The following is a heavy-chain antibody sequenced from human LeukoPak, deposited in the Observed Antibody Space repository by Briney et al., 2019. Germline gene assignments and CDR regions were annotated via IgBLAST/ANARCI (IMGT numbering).Heavy chain of an antibody. Sequence: ASVKVSCKASGYTFTSYGISWVRQAPGQGLEWMGWISAYNGNTNYAQKLQGRVTMTTDTSTSTAYMELRSLRSDDTAVYYCARVRPNDYDFWSGYSFYYYYGMDVWGQGTTVTVSS. D-gene: IGHD3-3*01. CDR2: ISAYNGNT. CDR3: ARVRPNDYDFWSGYSFYYYYGMDV. V-gene: IGHV1-18*01. J-gene: IGHJ6*02. CDR1: GYTFTSYG.